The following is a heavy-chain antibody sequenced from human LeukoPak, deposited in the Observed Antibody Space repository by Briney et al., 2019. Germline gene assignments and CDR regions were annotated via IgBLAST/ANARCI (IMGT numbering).Heavy chain of an antibody. V-gene: IGHV1-2*02. Sequence: ASVTVSFKSSSYIFTIYYIHWVRQAPGQGLEWMGWINPNNGGTKYAQKFQGRVTMTSDTSISTAYMELSRLRSDDTAVYYCARDRGSSWYGDYWGQGTLVTVSS. CDR3: ARDRGSSWYGDY. D-gene: IGHD6-13*01. J-gene: IGHJ4*02. CDR2: INPNNGGT. CDR1: SYIFTIYY.